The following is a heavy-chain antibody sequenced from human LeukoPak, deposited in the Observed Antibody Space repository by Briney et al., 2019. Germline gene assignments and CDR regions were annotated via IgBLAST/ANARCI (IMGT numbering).Heavy chain of an antibody. D-gene: IGHD5-18*01. J-gene: IGHJ3*01. CDR3: ASGRGLYSFYAFNV. V-gene: IGHV4-59*01. Sequence: SETLSLTCTVSGGSISSYYWSWIRQPPGKGLEWIGYIYYSGSTNYNPSLKSRVTISVGTSKNQFSLKLGSVTAADTAVYYCASGRGLYSFYAFNVWGQGTMVTVSS. CDR1: GGSISSYY. CDR2: IYYSGST.